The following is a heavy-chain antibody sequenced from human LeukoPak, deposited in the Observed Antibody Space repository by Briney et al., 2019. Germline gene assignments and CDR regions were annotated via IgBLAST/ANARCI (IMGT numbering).Heavy chain of an antibody. CDR1: EFTFSSYW. D-gene: IGHD6-13*01. V-gene: IGHV3-74*01. Sequence: GGSLRLSCAASEFTFSSYWMHWVRQAPGKGLVWVSRINSDGSSTSYADSVKGRFTISRDNAKNTLYLQMNSLRAEDTAVYYCARVHTGSIAAGAWGQGTLVTVSS. CDR3: ARVHTGSIAAGA. CDR2: INSDGSST. J-gene: IGHJ5*02.